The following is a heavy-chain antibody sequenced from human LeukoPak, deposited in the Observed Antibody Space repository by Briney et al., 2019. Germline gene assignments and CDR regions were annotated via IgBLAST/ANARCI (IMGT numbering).Heavy chain of an antibody. V-gene: IGHV4-4*09. Sequence: MASETLSLTCTVSGGSISSYYWSWIRQPPGKGLEWIGYIHTSGSTNYNPSLKSRVTISVDTSKNQFSLKLSSVTAADTAVYYCARRGGAFDIWGQGTMVTVSS. D-gene: IGHD4-23*01. CDR1: GGSISSYY. CDR3: ARRGGAFDI. CDR2: IHTSGST. J-gene: IGHJ3*02.